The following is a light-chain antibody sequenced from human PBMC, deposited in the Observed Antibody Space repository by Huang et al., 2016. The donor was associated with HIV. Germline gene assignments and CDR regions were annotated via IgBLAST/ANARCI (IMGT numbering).Light chain of an antibody. CDR3: QQYNNWPPVT. J-gene: IGKJ2*01. CDR2: GAS. CDR1: QSVSGN. Sequence: EVVMTQSPATLSVSPGERATLSCKASQSVSGNLAWYQQKPGQAPRLLIYGASTRAPGIPARFSGSGSGTEFTLTISSLQSEDFAVYYCQQYNNWPPVTFGQGTKLEIK. V-gene: IGKV3D-15*01.